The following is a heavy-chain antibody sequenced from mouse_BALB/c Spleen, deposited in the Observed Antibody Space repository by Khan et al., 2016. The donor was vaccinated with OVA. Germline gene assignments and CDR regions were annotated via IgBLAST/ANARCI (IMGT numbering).Heavy chain of an antibody. Sequence: QVQLQQSGAELAKPGASVKMSCKASGYTFTTYWMHWVKQRPGQGLEWIGYINPTSGYTDYNDKFKDRATLSADKSSITAYMQLNSLTSEDSAVYYCTRDRIDYWGQGTTLTVSS. V-gene: IGHV1-7*01. CDR1: GYTFTTYW. CDR3: TRDRIDY. CDR2: INPTSGYT. J-gene: IGHJ2*01.